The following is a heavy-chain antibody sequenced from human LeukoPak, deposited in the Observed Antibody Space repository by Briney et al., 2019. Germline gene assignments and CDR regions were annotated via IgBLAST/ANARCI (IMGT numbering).Heavy chain of an antibody. CDR2: IDSSSRYI. CDR3: ARVGGHCTSTSCPPPDY. Sequence: PGGSLRLSCAASGFTFSSYNMDWVRQAPGKGLEWVSFIDSSSRYIYQADSVKGRFTISRDNAKSSVFLQMNSLRAEDTAVYYSARVGGHCTSTSCPPPDYWGQGTLVTVSS. J-gene: IGHJ4*02. V-gene: IGHV3-21*01. CDR1: GFTFSSYN. D-gene: IGHD2-2*01.